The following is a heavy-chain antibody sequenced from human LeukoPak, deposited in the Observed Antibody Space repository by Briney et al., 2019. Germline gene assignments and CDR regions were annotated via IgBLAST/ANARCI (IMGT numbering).Heavy chain of an antibody. CDR2: IKSKTDGGTT. CDR1: GFTFSNAW. V-gene: IGHV3-15*01. Sequence: PGGSLRLSCAASGFTFSNAWMSWVRQAPGKGLEWVGRIKSKTDGGTTDYAAPVKGRFTISRDDSKNTLYLQMNSLKTEDTAVYYCTNTATFGGVIVIPFDYWGQGTLVTVSS. J-gene: IGHJ4*02. CDR3: TNTATFGGVIVIPFDY. D-gene: IGHD3-16*02.